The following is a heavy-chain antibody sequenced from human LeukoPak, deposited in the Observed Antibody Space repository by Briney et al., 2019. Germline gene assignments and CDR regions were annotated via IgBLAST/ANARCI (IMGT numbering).Heavy chain of an antibody. J-gene: IGHJ4*02. V-gene: IGHV3-21*01. CDR1: GFTFSSYS. Sequence: GGSLRLSCAASGFTFSSYSMNWVRQAPGKGLEWVSSISSSSSYIYYADSVKGRFTISRDNAKNSLYLQMNSLRAEDTAVYYCARHRGLRRTQQLAHPWGQGTLVTVSS. CDR2: ISSSSSYI. CDR3: ARHRGLRRTQQLAHP. D-gene: IGHD6-13*01.